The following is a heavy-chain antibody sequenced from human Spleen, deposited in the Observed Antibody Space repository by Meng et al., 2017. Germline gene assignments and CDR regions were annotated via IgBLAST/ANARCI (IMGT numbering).Heavy chain of an antibody. J-gene: IGHJ4*02. CDR1: GFTFSSYW. D-gene: IGHD4-17*01. CDR3: ARDLRAVTLDS. V-gene: IGHV3-21*05. CDR2: ISGSGRDI. Sequence: GGSLRLSCAASGFTFSSYWMSWVRQAPGKGLEWLSYISGSGRDIYYADSVKGRISISRDNAKNSLYLRLNSLRVEDTAVYFCARDLRAVTLDSWGQGTLVTVS.